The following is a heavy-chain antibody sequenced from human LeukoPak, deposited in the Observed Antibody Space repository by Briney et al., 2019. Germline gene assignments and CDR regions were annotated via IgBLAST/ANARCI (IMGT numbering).Heavy chain of an antibody. D-gene: IGHD1-26*01. CDR1: GGSISSGSYY. J-gene: IGHJ6*03. Sequence: PSETLSLTCTVSGGSISSGSYYWSWIRQPAGKGLEWIGRIYTSGSTNYNPSLKSRVTISVDTSKNQFSLKLSSVTAADTAVYYCARLNLGAPNRGYYYYYMDVWGKGTTVTISS. CDR3: ARLNLGAPNRGYYYYYMDV. V-gene: IGHV4-61*02. CDR2: IYTSGST.